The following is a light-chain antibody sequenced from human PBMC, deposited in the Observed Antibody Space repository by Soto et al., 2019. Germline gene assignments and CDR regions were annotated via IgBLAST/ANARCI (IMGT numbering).Light chain of an antibody. CDR3: AAWDDSLKAYV. CDR2: SVN. V-gene: IGLV1-44*01. CDR1: SSNIGKNT. J-gene: IGLJ1*01. Sequence: QSVLTQPPSASGTPGQRVAISCSGSSSNIGKNTVNWYQQLPGTPPKLLIYSVNQRPSGVPDRLSGSKSGTSASLAIRGLQSEDEADYYCAAWDDSLKAYVFGTGTKVTVL.